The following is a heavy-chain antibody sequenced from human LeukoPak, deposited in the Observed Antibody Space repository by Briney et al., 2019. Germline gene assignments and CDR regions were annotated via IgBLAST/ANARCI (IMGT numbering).Heavy chain of an antibody. CDR1: GDSVSRKSAG. CDR2: IYYRSTWYS. J-gene: IGHJ3*01. CDR3: ARGGLVRGSIDSLIAFDF. D-gene: IGHD3-10*01. V-gene: IGHV6-1*01. Sequence: SQTLSLTCAISGDSVSRKSAGWNWIRQSPSRGLEWLGRIYYRSTWYSDFLTSRITISPDTYKNQFSLHLDSVTPEDTAVYYCARGGLVRGSIDSLIAFDFWGQGTVVTVSS.